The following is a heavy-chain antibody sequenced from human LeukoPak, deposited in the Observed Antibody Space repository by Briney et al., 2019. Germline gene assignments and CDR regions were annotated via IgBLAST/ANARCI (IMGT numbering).Heavy chain of an antibody. CDR2: ISAYNGNT. J-gene: IGHJ4*02. V-gene: IGHV1-18*01. CDR3: ARGSSIGKQQLGPYYFDY. Sequence: GASVKVSCKASGYTFTSYGISWVRQAPGQGLEWMGWISAYNGNTNYAQKLQGRVTMTTDTSTSTAYMELRSLRSDDTAVYYCARGSSIGKQQLGPYYFDYWGQGTLVTVSS. CDR1: GYTFTSYG. D-gene: IGHD6-13*01.